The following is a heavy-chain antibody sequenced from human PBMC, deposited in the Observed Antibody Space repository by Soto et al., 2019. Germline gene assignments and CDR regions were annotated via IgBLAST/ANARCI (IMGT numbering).Heavy chain of an antibody. J-gene: IGHJ4*02. CDR1: GYSFTDYW. CDR3: AVWFYSDTSGYKGYYFDY. D-gene: IGHD3-22*01. V-gene: IGHV5-51*01. Sequence: GESLKISCKGSGYSFTDYWIGWVRQMPGKGLEWMGIIYPGDSDARYSPSFQGQVTISADKSISTAYLRWSSLKASDTAMYYCAVWFYSDTSGYKGYYFDYWGRGTLVTVSS. CDR2: IYPGDSDA.